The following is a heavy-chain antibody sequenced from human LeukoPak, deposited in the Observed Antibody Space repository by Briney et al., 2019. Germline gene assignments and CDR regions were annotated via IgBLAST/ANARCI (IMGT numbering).Heavy chain of an antibody. J-gene: IGHJ3*02. V-gene: IGHV3-30-3*01. CDR3: ARDRGWDRIKRNALDI. D-gene: IGHD1-26*01. CDR2: ISYDGSNK. CDR1: GFTFSSYA. Sequence: GGSLRLSCAASGFTFSSYAMHWVRQAPGKGLEWVAVISYDGSNKYYADSVKGRFTISRDNSKNTLYLQMNSLRAEDTAVYYCARDRGWDRIKRNALDIWGQGTMVTVSS.